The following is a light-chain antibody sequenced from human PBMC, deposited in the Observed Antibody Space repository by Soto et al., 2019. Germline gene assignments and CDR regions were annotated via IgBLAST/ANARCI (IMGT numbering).Light chain of an antibody. V-gene: IGKV3-11*01. CDR2: DAS. J-gene: IGKJ1*01. CDR3: QQRGTWPQWT. Sequence: EIVLTQSPATLSLSPGERATLSCRASQSVSDYLAWYQQKPGQAPRLLIYDASNRATGIPARFSGSGSGTDFTLTISRLEPEDFAVYYCQQRGTWPQWTFGQGTKVEIK. CDR1: QSVSDY.